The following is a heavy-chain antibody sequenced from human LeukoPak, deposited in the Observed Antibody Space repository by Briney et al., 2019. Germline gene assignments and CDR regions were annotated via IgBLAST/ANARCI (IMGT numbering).Heavy chain of an antibody. J-gene: IGHJ6*03. D-gene: IGHD3-10*01. CDR2: IRYDGSNK. CDR3: AKAPESSSSYYYYMDV. Sequence: PGGSLRLSCAASGFTFSSYGMHWVRQAPGKGLEWVAFIRYDGSNKYYTDSVKGRFTISRDNSKNTLYLQMNSLRAEDTAVYYCAKAPESSSSYYYYMDVWGKGTTVTVSS. V-gene: IGHV3-30*02. CDR1: GFTFSSYG.